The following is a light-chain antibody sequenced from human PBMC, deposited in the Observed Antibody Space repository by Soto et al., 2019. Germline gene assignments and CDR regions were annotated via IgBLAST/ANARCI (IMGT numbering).Light chain of an antibody. CDR1: SSYIANYNL. J-gene: IGLJ1*01. V-gene: IGLV2-23*02. Sequence: QALLTQPASVSGSPGQSITISCPGTSSYIANYNLVSWYQQHPGKAPKLMIYEVTKRPSGVSNRFSGSKSGNTASLTISGLQAEDEADYYCCSYAGSDTYVFATGTKVTVL. CDR2: EVT. CDR3: CSYAGSDTYV.